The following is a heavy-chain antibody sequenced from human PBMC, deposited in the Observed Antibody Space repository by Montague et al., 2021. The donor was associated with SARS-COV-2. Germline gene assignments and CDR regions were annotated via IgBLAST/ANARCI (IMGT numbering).Heavy chain of an antibody. Sequence: SETLSLTCTVSGGSIRSSSYYWGWIRQPPGKGLECIGSIYHSGSTYYNPSLKSRVTISVDTSKNQFSLKLSSVTAADTAVYYCARERRYCSGGSCYSGWFDPWGQGTLVTVSS. CDR2: IYHSGST. J-gene: IGHJ5*02. D-gene: IGHD2-15*01. CDR3: ARERRYCSGGSCYSGWFDP. CDR1: GGSIRSSSYY. V-gene: IGHV4-39*07.